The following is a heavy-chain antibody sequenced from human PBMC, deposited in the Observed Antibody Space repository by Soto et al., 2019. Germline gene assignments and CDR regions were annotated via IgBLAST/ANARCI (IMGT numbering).Heavy chain of an antibody. CDR2: ISSGGST. CDR1: RFTFSSYS. J-gene: IGHJ4*02. V-gene: IGHV3-23*01. Sequence: GGSLRLSCAASRFTFSSYSMNWVRQAPGKGLEWVSSISSGGSTYYADSVKGRFTISRDNSKNTLYLQMNSLRAEDTAVYYCAKGPYDILTGPPDYWGQGTLVTVSS. D-gene: IGHD3-9*01. CDR3: AKGPYDILTGPPDY.